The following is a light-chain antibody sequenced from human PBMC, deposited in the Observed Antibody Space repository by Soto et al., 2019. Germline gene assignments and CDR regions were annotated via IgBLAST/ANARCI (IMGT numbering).Light chain of an antibody. CDR1: SSDVGGYNH. V-gene: IGLV2-14*01. Sequence: QSVLTQPASVSGSPGQSITISCTGTSSDVGGYNHVSWYQHHPGKAPKLIIYEVSNRPSGVSSRFSGSKSGYTASLTISGLQAEDEADYYCNSHTSSRLRVFGKGTKVTV. J-gene: IGLJ1*01. CDR3: NSHTSSRLRV. CDR2: EVS.